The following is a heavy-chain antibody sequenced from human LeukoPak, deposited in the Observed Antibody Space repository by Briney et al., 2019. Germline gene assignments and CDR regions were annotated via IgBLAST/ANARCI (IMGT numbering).Heavy chain of an antibody. Sequence: ASVKVSCTASGYTFTGYYVHWVRQAPGQGLEWMGWTNPNSGGTNYAQKFQGRVTLTRDTSISTAYMEVNRLRSDDTALYYCARNYEFWSFDYWGQGTLVIVSS. CDR2: TNPNSGGT. V-gene: IGHV1-2*02. CDR3: ARNYEFWSFDY. D-gene: IGHD3-3*01. J-gene: IGHJ4*02. CDR1: GYTFTGYY.